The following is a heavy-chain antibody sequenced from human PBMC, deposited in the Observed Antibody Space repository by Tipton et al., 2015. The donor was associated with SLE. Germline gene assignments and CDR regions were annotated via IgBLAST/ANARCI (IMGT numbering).Heavy chain of an antibody. Sequence: TLSLTCSVSGGSISGYYWNWIRQPPGKGLEWIGYIYYSGRTEYNPSLKSRVTISADTSKNQFSLKLSSVTTADTAVYYCARITLYCTTTTCLGDAFDIWGQGTTVTVSS. CDR2: IYYSGRT. V-gene: IGHV4-59*07. CDR3: ARITLYCTTTTCLGDAFDI. D-gene: IGHD2-2*01. J-gene: IGHJ3*02. CDR1: GGSISGYY.